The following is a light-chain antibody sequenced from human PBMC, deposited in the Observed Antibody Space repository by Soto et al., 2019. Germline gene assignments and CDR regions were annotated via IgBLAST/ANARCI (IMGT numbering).Light chain of an antibody. J-gene: IGKJ4*01. CDR1: QSVSSSY. CDR2: GAS. V-gene: IGKV3-20*01. CDR3: QQYGSSPHT. Sequence: ELVLTQSPCTLPLSPGERATLSCRASQSVSSSYLAWYQQKPGQAPRLLIYGASSRATGMPARVSGRGSGTDFTRTISRLETEDFAVYYCQQYGSSPHTFGGGTKVEIK.